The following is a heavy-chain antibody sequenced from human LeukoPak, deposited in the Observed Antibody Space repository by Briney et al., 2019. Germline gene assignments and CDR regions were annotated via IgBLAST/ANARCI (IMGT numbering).Heavy chain of an antibody. V-gene: IGHV3-74*01. CDR1: GFTFSTYW. CDR2: INNDGSGT. Sequence: GGSLRLSCAASGFTFSTYWMHWVRQVPGKGLERVSRINNDGSGTFYADSVKGRFTISIDNAKNTLYLQMDSLGAEDTTMYYCAREILAPGKTHEYWGQGTLVTVSS. CDR3: AREILAPGKTHEY. J-gene: IGHJ4*02.